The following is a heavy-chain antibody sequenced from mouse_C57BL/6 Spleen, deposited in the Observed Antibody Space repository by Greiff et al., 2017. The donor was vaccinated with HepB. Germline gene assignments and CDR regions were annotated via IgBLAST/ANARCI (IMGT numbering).Heavy chain of an antibody. D-gene: IGHD1-1*01. V-gene: IGHV1-50*01. Sequence: QVQLQQPGAELVKPGASVKLSCKASGYTFTSYWMQWVKQRPGQGLEWIGEIDPSDSYTNYNQKFKGKATLTVDTSSSTAYMQLSSLTSEDSAVYYWSRRGYGSSLWFAYWGQGTLVTVSA. CDR3: SRRGYGSSLWFAY. CDR1: GYTFTSYW. CDR2: IDPSDSYT. J-gene: IGHJ3*01.